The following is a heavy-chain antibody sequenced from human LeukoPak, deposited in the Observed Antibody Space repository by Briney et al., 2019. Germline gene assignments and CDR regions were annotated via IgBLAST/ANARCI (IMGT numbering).Heavy chain of an antibody. CDR2: INSDGSST. CDR3: ARVTYYDILTGYPPGY. V-gene: IGHV3-74*01. J-gene: IGHJ4*02. D-gene: IGHD3-9*01. Sequence: GGSLRLSCAASGFTFSSYWMHWVRQAPGKGLVWVSRINSDGSSTSYADSVKGRFTISGDNAKNTLYLQMNSLRAEDTAVYYCARVTYYDILTGYPPGYWGQGTLVTVSS. CDR1: GFTFSSYW.